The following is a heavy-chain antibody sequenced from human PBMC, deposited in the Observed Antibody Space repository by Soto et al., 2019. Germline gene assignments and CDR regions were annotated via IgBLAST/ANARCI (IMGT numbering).Heavy chain of an antibody. J-gene: IGHJ6*02. Sequence: GGSPRLSCAASGFTFSSYAMSWVRQAPGKGLEWVSAISGSGGSTYYADSVKGRFTISRDNSKNTLYLQMNSLGAEDTAVYYCAKSSRPDDYYDSSGYYHYYYGTDVWGQGTTVTVSS. D-gene: IGHD3-22*01. CDR2: ISGSGGST. CDR1: GFTFSSYA. CDR3: AKSSRPDDYYDSSGYYHYYYGTDV. V-gene: IGHV3-23*01.